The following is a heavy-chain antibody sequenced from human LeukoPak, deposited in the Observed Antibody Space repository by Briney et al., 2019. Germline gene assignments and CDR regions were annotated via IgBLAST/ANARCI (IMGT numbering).Heavy chain of an antibody. J-gene: IGHJ4*02. CDR2: IKSKTDGGTT. CDR3: TTGGLAHIVVVTATDLDDY. CDR1: GFTFSNAW. V-gene: IGHV3-15*01. Sequence: GGSVRLSCVASGFTFSNAWMSWVRQAPGKGLEWVGRIKSKTDGGTTDYAAPVKGRFTISRDDSKNTLYLQMNSLKTEDTAVYYCTTGGLAHIVVVTATDLDDYWGQGTLVTVSS. D-gene: IGHD2-21*02.